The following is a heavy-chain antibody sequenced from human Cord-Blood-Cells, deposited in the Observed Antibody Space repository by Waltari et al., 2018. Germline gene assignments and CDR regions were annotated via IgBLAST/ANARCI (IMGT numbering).Heavy chain of an antibody. CDR1: GGSFSGYY. Sequence: QVQLQQWGAGLLKPSETLSLTCAVYGGSFSGYYWSWIRQPPGKGLEWIGEINHSGSTNYNPSLKSRVTISVDTSKNQFSLKLSSVTAADTAVYYCASGGIAAAAVLPFDLWGRGTLVTVSS. CDR3: ASGGIAAAAVLPFDL. V-gene: IGHV4-34*01. D-gene: IGHD6-13*01. J-gene: IGHJ2*01. CDR2: INHSGST.